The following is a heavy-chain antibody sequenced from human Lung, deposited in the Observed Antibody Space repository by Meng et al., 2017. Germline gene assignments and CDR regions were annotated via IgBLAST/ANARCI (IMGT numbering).Heavy chain of an antibody. CDR3: ARGQKGYFDL. V-gene: IGHV4-34*01. CDR2: IYNSGST. CDR1: GGSFSDYY. J-gene: IGHJ2*01. Sequence: QGQLQQGGAGLLKPSETLSLTCVVSGGSFSDYYWSWIRQPPGKGLEWSGHIYNSGSTYYNPSLKSRITISVDTSKNQFSLKLSSVTAADTAVYYCARGQKGYFDLWGRGTLVTVSS.